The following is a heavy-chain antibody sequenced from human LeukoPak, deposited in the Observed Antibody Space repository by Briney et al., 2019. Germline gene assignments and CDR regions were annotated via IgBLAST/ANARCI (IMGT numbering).Heavy chain of an antibody. J-gene: IGHJ4*02. V-gene: IGHV3-11*06. CDR1: GFTFTDYY. CDR3: ARIKGYSSSPFDI. D-gene: IGHD6-19*01. CDR2: ISTFSTYT. Sequence: PGRSLRLSCAASGFTFTDYYMTWIRQAPGKGLEWLSYISTFSTYTNYADSVKGRFTISRDNANQSLFLQMDSLRADDTAVYYCARIKGYSSSPFDIWGQGTLVTVSS.